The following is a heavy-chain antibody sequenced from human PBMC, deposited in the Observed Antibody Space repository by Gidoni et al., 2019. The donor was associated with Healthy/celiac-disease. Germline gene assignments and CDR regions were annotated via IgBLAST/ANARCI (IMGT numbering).Heavy chain of an antibody. D-gene: IGHD6-6*01. Sequence: QVQLVQSGAEVKKPGASVKVCCKSSGYPVTSYGIRWVRQAPGQGLEWMGWISAYNGKTNYAQKLQGRVTMTTDTSTSTAYMELRSLRSDDTAVYYCARDRGSSSDYYYYGMDVWGQGTTVTVSS. CDR2: ISAYNGKT. V-gene: IGHV1-18*01. CDR1: GYPVTSYG. CDR3: ARDRGSSSDYYYYGMDV. J-gene: IGHJ6*02.